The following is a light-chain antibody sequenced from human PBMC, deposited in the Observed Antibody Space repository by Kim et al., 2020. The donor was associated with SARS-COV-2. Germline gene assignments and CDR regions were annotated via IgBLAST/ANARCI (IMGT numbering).Light chain of an antibody. Sequence: QSALTQPPSVSGSPGQSVTIFCTGTGADIGDYNRVSWYQQSPGTAPKLILYEVTNRPSGVPDRFSGSKSGNTASLTIAGLQAEDEADYYCSSYASDSISVFGGGTQLTVL. CDR3: SSYASDSISV. J-gene: IGLJ3*02. V-gene: IGLV2-18*02. CDR1: GADIGDYNR. CDR2: EVT.